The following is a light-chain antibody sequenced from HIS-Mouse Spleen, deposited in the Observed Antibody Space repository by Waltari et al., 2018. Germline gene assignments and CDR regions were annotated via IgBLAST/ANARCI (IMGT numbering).Light chain of an antibody. J-gene: IGKJ4*01. CDR1: QRVSSSY. CDR2: GAS. CDR3: QQYGSSSALT. Sequence: EIVLTQSPGTLSLSPGERAPLSCRASQRVSSSYLAWYPQKPGQAPRLLIYGASSRATGIPDRFSGSGSGTDFTLTISRLEPEDFAVYYCQQYGSSSALTFGGGTKVEIK. V-gene: IGKV3-20*01.